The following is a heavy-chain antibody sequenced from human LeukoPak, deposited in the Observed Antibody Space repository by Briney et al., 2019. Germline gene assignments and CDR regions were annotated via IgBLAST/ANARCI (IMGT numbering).Heavy chain of an antibody. D-gene: IGHD2-21*01. CDR2: INPNSGGT. CDR3: ARAYSGGHYYYYMDV. Sequence: GASVKVSCKASGYTFTGYYMHWVRQAPGQGLEWMGWINPNSGGTNYVQKYQDRVTMTRDTSISTAYMELSRLRSDDTAVYYCARAYSGGHYYYYMDVWGKGTTVTVSS. V-gene: IGHV1-2*02. J-gene: IGHJ6*03. CDR1: GYTFTGYY.